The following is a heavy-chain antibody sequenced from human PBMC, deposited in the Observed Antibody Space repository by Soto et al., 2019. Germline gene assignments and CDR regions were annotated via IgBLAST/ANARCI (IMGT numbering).Heavy chain of an antibody. Sequence: GGSLRLSCAASGFTFRSYGMHWVRQAPGKGLEWLAVISNDGTNKYLADSVKGRLTLSRDNSRNTLSLEINNLRPEDTAVYYCGKDTLDCSGGDCPLYYYYGMDVWGQGTTVTVS. CDR2: ISNDGTNK. D-gene: IGHD2-15*01. CDR1: GFTFRSYG. J-gene: IGHJ6*02. V-gene: IGHV3-30*18. CDR3: GKDTLDCSGGDCPLYYYYGMDV.